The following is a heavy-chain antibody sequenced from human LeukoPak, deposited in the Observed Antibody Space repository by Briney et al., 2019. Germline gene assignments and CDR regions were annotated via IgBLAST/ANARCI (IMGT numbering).Heavy chain of an antibody. J-gene: IGHJ3*02. Sequence: SETLSLTCAVSGYSLSSGYYWGWIRQPPGKGLEWIGSIYHSGSTYYNPSLKSRVTISVDTSKNQFSLKLSSVTAADTAVYYCARQGWELLAAFDIWGQGTMVTVSS. D-gene: IGHD1-26*01. V-gene: IGHV4-38-2*01. CDR1: GYSLSSGYY. CDR3: ARQGWELLAAFDI. CDR2: IYHSGST.